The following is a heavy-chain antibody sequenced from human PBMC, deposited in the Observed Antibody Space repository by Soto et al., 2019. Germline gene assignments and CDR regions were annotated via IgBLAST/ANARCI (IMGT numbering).Heavy chain of an antibody. Sequence: PSETLSRTCTISGGSISTYYWSWIRQPPGKGLEWIGYIYHSGSTNYNPSLKSRVTISVDTSRNQFSLKLTSVTAADTAVYYCARRRYDFDSWGQGTLVTVSS. J-gene: IGHJ4*02. V-gene: IGHV4-59*08. CDR1: GGSISTYY. D-gene: IGHD3-16*01. CDR3: ARRRYDFDS. CDR2: IYHSGST.